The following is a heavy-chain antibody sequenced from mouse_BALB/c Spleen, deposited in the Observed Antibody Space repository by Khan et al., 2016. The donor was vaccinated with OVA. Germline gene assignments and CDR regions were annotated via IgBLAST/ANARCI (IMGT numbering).Heavy chain of an antibody. CDR2: ILPGRDIT. Sequence: QVQLQQSGAELMKPGASVKIACKATGYTFSSYWIEWVKQRPGHGLEWIGEILPGRDITNYNEKFKGKATFTADTSSNTAYMQLSSLTSEDSAVYYCARGAGTTYGIDYWGQGTSVPVSS. CDR3: ARGAGTTYGIDY. D-gene: IGHD3-3*01. V-gene: IGHV1-9*01. J-gene: IGHJ4*01. CDR1: GYTFSSYW.